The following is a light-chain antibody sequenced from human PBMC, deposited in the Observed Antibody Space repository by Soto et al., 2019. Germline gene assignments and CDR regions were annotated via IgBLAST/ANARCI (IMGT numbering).Light chain of an antibody. Sequence: DIQMTQSPSTLSASVGDRVTNTCRASQSISSWLGWYQQKPGKAPKLLIYKASSLESGVPSRFSGSGSGTEFTLTISRLQPXXXXXXXXXXXXXYYTFGQGTKLEIK. CDR1: QSISSW. CDR2: KAS. CDR3: XXXXXYYT. V-gene: IGKV1-5*03. J-gene: IGKJ2*01.